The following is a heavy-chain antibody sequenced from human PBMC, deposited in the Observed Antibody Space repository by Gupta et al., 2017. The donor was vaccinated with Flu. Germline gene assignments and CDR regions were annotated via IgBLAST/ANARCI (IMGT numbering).Heavy chain of an antibody. V-gene: IGHV4-34*01. CDR2: INHSGST. J-gene: IGHJ4*02. CDR1: GGSFSGYY. D-gene: IGHD1-26*01. CDR3: ARGSVSRNIVGATTDGYYFDY. Sequence: QVQLQQWGAGLLKPSETLSLPCAVYGGSFSGYYWSWIRQPPGKGLEWIGEINHSGSTNYNPSLKSRVTISVDTSKNQFSLKLSSVTAADTAVDYCARGSVSRNIVGATTDGYYFDYWGQGTLVTVSS.